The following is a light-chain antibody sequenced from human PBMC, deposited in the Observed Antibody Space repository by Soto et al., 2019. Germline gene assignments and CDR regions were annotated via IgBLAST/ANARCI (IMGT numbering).Light chain of an antibody. J-gene: IGLJ2*01. Sequence: QSALTQPASVSGSPGQSITISCTGTSSDVGGYNYVSWYQQHPGKAPKPMIYEVSNRPSGVSNRFSGSKSGNTASLTISGLQAEVEGDYYCSSYTSSSTVVFGGGTKLTVL. CDR2: EVS. CDR3: SSYTSSSTVV. CDR1: SSDVGGYNY. V-gene: IGLV2-14*01.